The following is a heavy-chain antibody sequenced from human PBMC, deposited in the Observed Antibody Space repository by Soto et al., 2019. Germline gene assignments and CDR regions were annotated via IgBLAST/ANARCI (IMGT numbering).Heavy chain of an antibody. Sequence: PGESLKISCNGSGYSFTIYWIGWVRQMPGKGLEFMGLIYPGDSDTRYSPSFQGQVTISGDKSISTAYLQWSSLKASDTAIYYCARPNCSGGTCYPAAIDYWGQGTLVTVSS. CDR3: ARPNCSGGTCYPAAIDY. CDR2: IYPGDSDT. CDR1: GYSFTIYW. J-gene: IGHJ4*02. D-gene: IGHD2-15*01. V-gene: IGHV5-51*01.